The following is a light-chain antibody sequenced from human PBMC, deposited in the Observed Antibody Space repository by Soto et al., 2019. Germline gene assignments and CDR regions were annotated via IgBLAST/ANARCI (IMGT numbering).Light chain of an antibody. CDR2: FAS. Sequence: PRSHAVSSGAKKTISHRAIQRIRSDFLAWSQQKTRQAPRPLIYFASTRATGIPDRFSGSGYGTDFTLTISRLEPEDFALYHCQQYDDSITLREMTKVDI. V-gene: IGKV3-20*01. J-gene: IGKJ4*02. CDR3: QQYDDSIT. CDR1: QRIRSDF.